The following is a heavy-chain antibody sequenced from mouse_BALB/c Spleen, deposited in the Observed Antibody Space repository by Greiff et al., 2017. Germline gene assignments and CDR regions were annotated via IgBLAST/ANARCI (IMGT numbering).Heavy chain of an antibody. CDR3: ARYDYYGSRGWYFDV. CDR1: GDSITSGY. D-gene: IGHD1-1*01. V-gene: IGHV3-8*02. CDR2: ISYSGST. Sequence: DVKLQESGPSLVKPSQTLSLTCSVTGDSITSGYWNWIRKFPGNKLEYMGYISYSGSTYYNPSLKSRISITRDTSKNQYYLQLNSVTTEDTATYYCARYDYYGSRGWYFDVWGAGTTVTVSS. J-gene: IGHJ1*01.